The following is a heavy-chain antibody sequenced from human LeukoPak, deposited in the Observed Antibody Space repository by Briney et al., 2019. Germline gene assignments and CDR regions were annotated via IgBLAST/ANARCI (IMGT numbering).Heavy chain of an antibody. D-gene: IGHD2-2*03. CDR1: GFTFSSYS. CDR3: AKDQFGYCSSTSCYRAESNH. CDR2: ISYDGSNK. Sequence: GGSLRLSCAASGFTFSSYSMNWVRQAPGKGLEWVAVISYDGSNKYYADSVKGRFTISRDNSKNTLYLQMNSLRAEDTAVYYCAKDQFGYCSSTSCYRAESNHWGQGTLVTVSS. J-gene: IGHJ4*02. V-gene: IGHV3-30*18.